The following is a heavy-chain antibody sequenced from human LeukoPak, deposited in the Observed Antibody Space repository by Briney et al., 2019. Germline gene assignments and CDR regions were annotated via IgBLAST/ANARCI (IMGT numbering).Heavy chain of an antibody. V-gene: IGHV3-64*01. CDR3: TRRYGGHSGWAGYHDS. J-gene: IGHJ4*02. D-gene: IGHD6-19*01. CDR1: GFSFSAYI. CDR2: IRGDGSST. Sequence: GGSLRLSCVASGFSFSAYIMHWVRQAPGKGLEYVSAIRGDGSSTFYPNSVKGRFTISRDNSKSTLYLQMGSPRAEDTAVYYCTRRYGGHSGWAGYHDSWGQGTLVTVSS.